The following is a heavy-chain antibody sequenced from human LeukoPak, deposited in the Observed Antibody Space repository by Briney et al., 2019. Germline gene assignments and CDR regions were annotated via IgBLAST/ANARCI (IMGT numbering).Heavy chain of an antibody. CDR3: ARSGPAKVPRADY. CDR1: GFTFSDYY. J-gene: IGHJ4*02. Sequence: GGSLRLSCAASGFTFSDYYMSWIRQAPGEGLEWVSYISSSGSTIYYADSVKGRFTISRDNAKNPLYLQMNSLRAEDTAVYYCARSGPAKVPRADYWGQGTLVTVSS. CDR2: ISSSGSTI. D-gene: IGHD4/OR15-4a*01. V-gene: IGHV3-11*01.